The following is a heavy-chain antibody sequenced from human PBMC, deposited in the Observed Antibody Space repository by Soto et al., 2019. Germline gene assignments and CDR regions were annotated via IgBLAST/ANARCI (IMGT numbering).Heavy chain of an antibody. CDR2: IHSDGSST. D-gene: IGHD1-26*01. J-gene: IGHJ3*01. V-gene: IGHV3-74*01. Sequence: EVQLLESGGGLVQPGESLRLSCAASGFTFSYYWMHWVRQAPGMGLVWVSCIHSDGSSTTYADSVKGRFTISRDNATYTLYLQMNSLRAEDTAVYYCARGDRGAFDLWGQGTVVTVSS. CDR3: ARGDRGAFDL. CDR1: GFTFSYYW.